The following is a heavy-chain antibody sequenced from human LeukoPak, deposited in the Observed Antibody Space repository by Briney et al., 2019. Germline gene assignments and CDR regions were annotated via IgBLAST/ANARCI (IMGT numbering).Heavy chain of an antibody. CDR1: GGSISSYY. J-gene: IGHJ4*02. D-gene: IGHD2-21*02. V-gene: IGHV4-59*01. CDR3: AGSVYCGGDCYPEKYYFDY. CDR2: IYYSGST. Sequence: PSETLSLTCTVSGGSISSYYWSWIRQPPGKGLEWIGYIYYSGSTNYNPSLKSRVTISVDTSKNQFSLKLSSVTAADTAVYYCAGSVYCGGDCYPEKYYFDYWGQGTLVTVSS.